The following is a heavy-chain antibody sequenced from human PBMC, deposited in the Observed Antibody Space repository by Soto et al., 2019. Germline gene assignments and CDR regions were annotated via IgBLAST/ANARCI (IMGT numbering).Heavy chain of an antibody. CDR3: AKFLWYIVGATLGADY. CDR2: ISGSGGST. J-gene: IGHJ4*02. D-gene: IGHD1-26*01. CDR1: GFTFSSYA. V-gene: IGHV3-23*01. Sequence: EVQLLESGGGLVQPGGSLRLSCAASGFTFSSYAMSWVRQAPGKGLEWVSAISGSGGSTYYADSVKGRFTISRDNSKNTLYLQMNSLRAEDTAVYYCAKFLWYIVGATLGADYWGQSTLVTVSS.